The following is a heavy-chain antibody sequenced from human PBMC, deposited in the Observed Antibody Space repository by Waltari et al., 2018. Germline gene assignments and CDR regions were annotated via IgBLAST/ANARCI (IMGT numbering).Heavy chain of an antibody. D-gene: IGHD3-22*01. CDR1: GGSFSGYY. V-gene: IGHV4-34*01. J-gene: IGHJ4*02. CDR3: ARGPSRITMIVVVIRTGGFDY. CDR2: INHSGST. Sequence: QVQLQQWGAGLLKPSETLSLTCAVYGGSFSGYYWSWIRKPPGKGRGWIGEINHSGSTNYYPSRKSRVTISVATSKNQFSLKLSSVTAADTAVYYCARGPSRITMIVVVIRTGGFDYWGQGTLVTVSS.